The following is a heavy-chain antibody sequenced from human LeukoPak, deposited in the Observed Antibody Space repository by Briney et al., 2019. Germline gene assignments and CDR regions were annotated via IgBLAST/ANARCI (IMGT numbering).Heavy chain of an antibody. Sequence: GGSLRLSCAASGGTFDDYGMSWVRQAPGKGLEWVSGINWNGGSTGYADSVKGRFTISRDNAKTSLYLQMNSLRAEDTALYYCARDSGYSYGIHYYYYMDVWGKGTTVSVSS. CDR1: GGTFDDYG. CDR3: ARDSGYSYGIHYYYYMDV. J-gene: IGHJ6*03. D-gene: IGHD5-18*01. V-gene: IGHV3-20*04. CDR2: INWNGGST.